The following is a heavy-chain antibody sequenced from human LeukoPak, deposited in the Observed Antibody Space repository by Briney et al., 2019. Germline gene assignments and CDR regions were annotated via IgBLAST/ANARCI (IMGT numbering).Heavy chain of an antibody. J-gene: IGHJ5*02. V-gene: IGHV4-4*07. D-gene: IGHD2-15*01. CDR1: GGSISSYY. Sequence: SETLSLTCTVSGGSISSYYWSWIRQPAGKGLEWIGRIYTSGSTNYNPSLKSRVTMSVDTSKNQLSLKLSSVTAADTAVYYCARESIVVVVAATNWFDPWGQGTLVTVSS. CDR2: IYTSGST. CDR3: ARESIVVVVAATNWFDP.